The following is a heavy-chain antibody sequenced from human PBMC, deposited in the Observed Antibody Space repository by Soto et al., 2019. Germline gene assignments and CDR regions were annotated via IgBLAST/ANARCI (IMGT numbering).Heavy chain of an antibody. D-gene: IGHD3-22*01. V-gene: IGHV4-39*01. CDR3: GSGYLGYFDY. Sequence: SETLSLTCTVSGVSISSSSYYWGWIRQPPGKGLEWIGSMYYSGSTYYNPSLKSGVTISVDTSKNQFSLKLSSVTAADTAVYYCGSGYLGYFDYWGQGTLVTVS. CDR1: GVSISSSSYY. J-gene: IGHJ4*02. CDR2: MYYSGST.